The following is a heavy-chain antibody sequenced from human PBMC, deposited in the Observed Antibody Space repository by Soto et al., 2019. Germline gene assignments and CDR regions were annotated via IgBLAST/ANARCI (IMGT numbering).Heavy chain of an antibody. Sequence: QVRLVESGGGLVKPGGSLRLSCAVSGFTFSDYYMTWIRQARGKGLEWVSYISSSTSHTNYADSVKGRFTISRDNAKNSLFLQMNSLRAEDTAVYYCARGRGAAADYFDFWGQGTLVTVSS. D-gene: IGHD6-13*01. CDR3: ARGRGAAADYFDF. J-gene: IGHJ4*02. CDR1: GFTFSDYY. CDR2: ISSSTSHT. V-gene: IGHV3-11*05.